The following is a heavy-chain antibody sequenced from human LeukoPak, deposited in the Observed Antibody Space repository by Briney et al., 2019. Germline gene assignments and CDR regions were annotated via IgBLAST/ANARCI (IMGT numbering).Heavy chain of an antibody. CDR1: GFTFSSYA. D-gene: IGHD2-2*01. J-gene: IGHJ4*02. V-gene: IGHV3-23*01. CDR2: ISGSGGST. Sequence: GGSLRLSCAASGFTFSSYAMSWVRQAPGKGLEWVSAISGSGGSTYYADSVKGRFTISRDNSKNTLYLQMNSLRVDDTAVYYCARTLGSSDTSSALDYWGQGTLVTVSS. CDR3: ARTLGSSDTSSALDY.